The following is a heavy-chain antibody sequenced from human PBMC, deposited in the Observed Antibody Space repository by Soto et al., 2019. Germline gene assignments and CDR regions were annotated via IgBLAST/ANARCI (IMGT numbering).Heavy chain of an antibody. Sequence: QVQLVQSGAEVKKPGSSVKVSCKASGYTFTSYYMHWVRQAPGQGLEWMGIINPSGGSTSYAQKFQGRVTMTRDTSTSTVYMELSSLRSEDTAVYYCARVLGATISWFDPWGQGTLVTVSS. V-gene: IGHV1-46*03. CDR1: GYTFTSYY. CDR3: ARVLGATISWFDP. D-gene: IGHD5-12*01. CDR2: INPSGGST. J-gene: IGHJ5*02.